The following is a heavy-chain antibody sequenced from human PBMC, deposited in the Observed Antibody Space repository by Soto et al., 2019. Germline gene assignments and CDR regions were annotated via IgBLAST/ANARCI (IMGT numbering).Heavy chain of an antibody. D-gene: IGHD1-1*01. Sequence: PSETLSLTCAISGGSFSANHWSWIRQSPGQGLEWIGEITLGGSTNYSPSLKSRVSISVDEGKKQFSLEMTSVTAADMAVYYCAREGSHSAYNFAIGIQLWSFDRWGQGLPVTVSS. CDR3: AREGSHSAYNFAIGIQLWSFDR. J-gene: IGHJ5*02. CDR1: GGSFSANH. V-gene: IGHV4-34*01. CDR2: ITLGGST.